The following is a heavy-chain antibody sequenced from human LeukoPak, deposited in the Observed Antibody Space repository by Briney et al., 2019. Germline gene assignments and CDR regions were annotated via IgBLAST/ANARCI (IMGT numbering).Heavy chain of an antibody. Sequence: PGGSLRLSCAASGFTFSSYWMSWVRQAPGKGLEWVANIKQDGSEKYYVDSVKGRFTISRDNAKNSLYLQMNSLRAEDTAVYYCARVDCSSTSCYVGRVHYYGMDVWGQGTTVTVSS. CDR1: GFTFSSYW. CDR2: IKQDGSEK. J-gene: IGHJ6*02. D-gene: IGHD2-2*01. CDR3: ARVDCSSTSCYVGRVHYYGMDV. V-gene: IGHV3-7*01.